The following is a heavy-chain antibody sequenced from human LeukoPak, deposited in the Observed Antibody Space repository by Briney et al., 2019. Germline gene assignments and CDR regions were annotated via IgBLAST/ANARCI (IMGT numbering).Heavy chain of an antibody. V-gene: IGHV3-30*03. CDR2: ISYDGSNK. D-gene: IGHD5-18*01. Sequence: PGRSLRLSCAASGFTFSNYGMHWVRQAPGKGLEWVAVISYDGSNKYYADSVKGRFTISRDNSKNTLYLQMNSLRAEDTAVYYCARGLPRDYWGQGTLVTVSS. J-gene: IGHJ4*02. CDR3: ARGLPRDY. CDR1: GFTFSNYG.